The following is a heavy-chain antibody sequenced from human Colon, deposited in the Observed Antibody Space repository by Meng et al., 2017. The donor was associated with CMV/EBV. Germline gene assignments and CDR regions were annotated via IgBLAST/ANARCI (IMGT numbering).Heavy chain of an antibody. CDR1: GFTLQMYP. CDR3: ARDPFIKAFDI. CDR2: ISHDGSKE. J-gene: IGHJ3*02. V-gene: IGHV3-30*04. Sequence: GESLKISCAASGFTLQMYPVHWVRQAPGKGLEWVAVISHDGSKEYFADSVKGRFTVSRDNAKNSLYLQMNSLRAEDTAVYYCARDPFIKAFDIWGQGTMVTVSS.